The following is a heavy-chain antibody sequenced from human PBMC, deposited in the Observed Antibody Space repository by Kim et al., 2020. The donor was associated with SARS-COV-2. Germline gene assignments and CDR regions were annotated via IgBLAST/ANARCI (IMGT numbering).Heavy chain of an antibody. J-gene: IGHJ4*02. Sequence: GRSTNYADSVKGRFTIARDNAKNTLYLQMNNLRAEDTAVYYCATSRTFDYWGQGTLVTVSS. V-gene: IGHV3-74*01. D-gene: IGHD1-1*01. CDR2: GRST. CDR3: ATSRTFDY.